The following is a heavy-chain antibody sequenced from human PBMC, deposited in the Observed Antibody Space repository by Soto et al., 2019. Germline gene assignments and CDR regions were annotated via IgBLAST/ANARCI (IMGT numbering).Heavy chain of an antibody. J-gene: IGHJ4*02. Sequence: QVQLVESGGGVVQPGRSLRLSCAASGFTFSSYAMHWVRQAPGKGLEWVAVISYDGSNKYYADSVKGRFTISRDNSKNLLXXQMNSLRAEDTAVYYCARDDPAYCGGDCYPTHFDYWGQGTLVTVSS. CDR3: ARDDPAYCGGDCYPTHFDY. CDR1: GFTFSSYA. V-gene: IGHV3-30-3*01. CDR2: ISYDGSNK. D-gene: IGHD2-21*02.